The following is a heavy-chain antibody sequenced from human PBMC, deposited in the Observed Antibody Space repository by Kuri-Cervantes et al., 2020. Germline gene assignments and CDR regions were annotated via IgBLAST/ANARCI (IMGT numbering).Heavy chain of an antibody. CDR2: SYHSGST. CDR1: GYSISSGYY. D-gene: IGHD6-13*01. Sequence: SETLSLTCTVSGYSISSGYYWGWIRQPPGKGLEWMGSSYHSGSTYYNPSLKSRVTISVDTSRNQFSLKLSSVTAADTAVYYCARELRYTSSWYTHNWFDPWGKGTLVTVSS. J-gene: IGHJ5*02. V-gene: IGHV4-38-2*02. CDR3: ARELRYTSSWYTHNWFDP.